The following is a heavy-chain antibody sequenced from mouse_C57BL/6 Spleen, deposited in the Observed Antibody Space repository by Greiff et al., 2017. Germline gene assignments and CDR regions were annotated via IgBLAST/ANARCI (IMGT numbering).Heavy chain of an antibody. CDR3: ARGRYDGDYYAMDY. V-gene: IGHV1-72*01. CDR2: IDPNSGGT. CDR1: GYTFTSYW. Sequence: VQLQQSGAELVKPGASVKLSCKASGYTFTSYWMHWVKQRPGRGLEWIGRIDPNSGGTKYNEKFKSKATLTVDKPSSTAYMQLSSLTSENSAVYYCARGRYDGDYYAMDYWGQGTSVTVSS. J-gene: IGHJ4*01. D-gene: IGHD2-14*01.